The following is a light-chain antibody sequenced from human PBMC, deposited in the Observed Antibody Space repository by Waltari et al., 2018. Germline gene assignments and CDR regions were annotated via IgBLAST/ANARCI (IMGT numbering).Light chain of an antibody. V-gene: IGKV3-15*01. CDR2: DAS. Sequence: VMPQSPAPLPVSPGGRVTPPCRAIKTRGRKLAWYQHKPGQAPRLLIYDASTRATGIPPRFSGGGSGTDFTLTISSLQSEDFAVYYCLQYNYWPPVTFGGGTNVEVK. CDR1: KTRGRK. CDR3: LQYNYWPPVT. J-gene: IGKJ4*01.